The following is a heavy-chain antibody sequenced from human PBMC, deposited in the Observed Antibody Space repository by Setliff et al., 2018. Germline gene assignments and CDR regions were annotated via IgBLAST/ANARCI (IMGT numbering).Heavy chain of an antibody. J-gene: IGHJ6*03. D-gene: IGHD1-1*01. V-gene: IGHV5-10-1*01. CDR3: ARHGPVQLERDYYYMDV. Sequence: PGESLKISCKGSGYSFSNFWIGWVRQMPGKGLEWMGRIDPSDSYTNYSPSFQGHVTISADKSISTAYLQWSSLKASDTAMYYCARHGPVQLERDYYYMDVWGKGTTVTVSS. CDR2: IDPSDSYT. CDR1: GYSFSNFW.